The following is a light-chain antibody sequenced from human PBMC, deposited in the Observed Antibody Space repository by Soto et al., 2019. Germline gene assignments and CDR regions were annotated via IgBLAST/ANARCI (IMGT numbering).Light chain of an antibody. CDR2: GVS. V-gene: IGKV1-39*01. CDR3: QHYNNWPPWT. Sequence: DIQMTQSPSSLSASVGDRVTITCRASQRISSYLNWYQQKPGKAPKLLIYGVSSLHSGVPSRFTGSGSGTEFTLTISSLQSEDFAVYYCQHYNNWPPWTFGQGTKVDIK. CDR1: QRISSY. J-gene: IGKJ1*01.